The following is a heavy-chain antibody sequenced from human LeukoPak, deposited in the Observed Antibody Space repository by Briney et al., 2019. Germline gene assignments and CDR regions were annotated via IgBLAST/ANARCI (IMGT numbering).Heavy chain of an antibody. D-gene: IGHD4-17*01. CDR1: GLTFSSYA. Sequence: GRSLRLSCAASGLTFSSYAMHWVRQAPGKGLEWVSYISSSGSTIYYADSVKGRFTISRDNAKNSLYLQMNSLRAEDTAVYYCARGQYGDYSRQHWGQGTLVTVSS. CDR3: ARGQYGDYSRQH. CDR2: ISSSGSTI. J-gene: IGHJ1*01. V-gene: IGHV3-48*04.